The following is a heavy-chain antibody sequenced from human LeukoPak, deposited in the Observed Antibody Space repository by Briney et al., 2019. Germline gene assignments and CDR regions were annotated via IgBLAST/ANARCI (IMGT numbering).Heavy chain of an antibody. J-gene: IGHJ4*02. CDR2: ISSSGGPI. D-gene: IGHD6-6*01. CDR3: ARMRPELDY. Sequence: PGGSLRLSCAASGFTFSSYEMNWVRQAPGKGLEWISYISSSGGPIYYADSVKGRFTISRDNAKNSLYLQMNSLRAEDTAVYYCARMRPELDYWGQGTLVTVSS. V-gene: IGHV3-48*03. CDR1: GFTFSSYE.